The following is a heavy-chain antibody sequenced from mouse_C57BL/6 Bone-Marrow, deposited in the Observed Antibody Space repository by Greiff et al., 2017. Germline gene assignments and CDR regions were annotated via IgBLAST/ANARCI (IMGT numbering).Heavy chain of an antibody. V-gene: IGHV2-2*01. Sequence: VQLQQSGPGLVQPSQSLSITCTVSGFSLTSYGVHWVRQSPGKGLEWLGVIWRGGSTDNNAAFISRLSISKDNSKSQVFFKMNSLQADDTAIYSCARGLFLDYWGQGTTLTVSS. CDR1: GFSLTSYG. CDR3: ARGLFLDY. D-gene: IGHD6-5*01. CDR2: IWRGGST. J-gene: IGHJ2*01.